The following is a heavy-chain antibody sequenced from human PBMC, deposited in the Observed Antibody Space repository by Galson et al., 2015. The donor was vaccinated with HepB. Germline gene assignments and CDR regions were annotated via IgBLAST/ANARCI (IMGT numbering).Heavy chain of an antibody. D-gene: IGHD2-21*01. V-gene: IGHV2-5*02. Sequence: PALVKPTQTLTLTCSFSEFSLRISGEGVGWIRQPPGKALEWLGLTYWDDEKRYNPSLRRRLFISKDTSRKQVVLTMTNIDPVDTATYYCVHCGTTWGWFDTWGQGTPVIVSS. J-gene: IGHJ5*02. CDR1: EFSLRISGEG. CDR3: VHCGTTWGWFDT. CDR2: TYWDDEK.